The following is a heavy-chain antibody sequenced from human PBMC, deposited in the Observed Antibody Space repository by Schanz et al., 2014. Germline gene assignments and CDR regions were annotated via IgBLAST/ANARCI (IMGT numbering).Heavy chain of an antibody. V-gene: IGHV3-11*05. J-gene: IGHJ4*02. D-gene: IGHD6-19*01. CDR3: ARDLISSGWYG. CDR2: ISSSSSYT. Sequence: VQLLESGGGLVQPGGSLRLSCAASGFTFSDYYMSWIRQAPGKGLEWVSYISSSSSYTNYADSVKGRFTISRDNAKNSLYLQMNSLRAEDTAVYYCARDLISSGWYGWGQGTLVTVSS. CDR1: GFTFSDYY.